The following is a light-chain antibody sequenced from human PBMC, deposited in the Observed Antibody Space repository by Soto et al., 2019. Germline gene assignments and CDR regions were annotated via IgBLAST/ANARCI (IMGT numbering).Light chain of an antibody. Sequence: EIVMTQSPSTLSVSPGDRATLSCRASQSVSSSLAWYQHIPGQAPRLLIYGASTRATGIPARFSGSGSGTEFTLTISSLQSEDFAVYYCQQYNNWLRTFGQGTKVEIK. CDR2: GAS. CDR3: QQYNNWLRT. V-gene: IGKV3-15*01. CDR1: QSVSSS. J-gene: IGKJ1*01.